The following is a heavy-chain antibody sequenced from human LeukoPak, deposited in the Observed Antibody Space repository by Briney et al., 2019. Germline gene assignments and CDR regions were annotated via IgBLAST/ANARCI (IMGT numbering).Heavy chain of an antibody. CDR3: ARDHRLRLGELSSSYFDY. J-gene: IGHJ4*02. V-gene: IGHV3-30*03. CDR2: ISYDGSNE. Sequence: PGGSLRLSCAASGFTFSSYGMHWVRQAPGKGLEWVTVISYDGSNEYFADSVKGRFTISRDNSKNTLYLQMNSLRAEDTAVYYCARDHRLRLGELSSSYFDYWGQGTLVTVSS. CDR1: GFTFSSYG. D-gene: IGHD3-16*02.